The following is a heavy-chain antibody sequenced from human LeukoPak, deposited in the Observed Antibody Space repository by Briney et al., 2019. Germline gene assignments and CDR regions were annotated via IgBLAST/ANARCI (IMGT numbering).Heavy chain of an antibody. CDR3: ARGGYSGYDLELDY. Sequence: ASETLSLTCTVSGYSISSGYEGGGIRQPRGKGVGGIGRIYDSGSTYSNPSLKSRVTISVDTSKNQFSLKLSSVTAADTAVYYCARGGYSGYDLELDYWGQGTLVTVSS. CDR1: GYSISSGYE. CDR2: IYDSGST. J-gene: IGHJ4*02. V-gene: IGHV4-38-2*02. D-gene: IGHD5-12*01.